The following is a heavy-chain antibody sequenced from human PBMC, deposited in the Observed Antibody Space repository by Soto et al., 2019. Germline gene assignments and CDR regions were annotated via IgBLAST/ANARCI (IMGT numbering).Heavy chain of an antibody. CDR3: ARDGLTTTPLDH. V-gene: IGHV3-74*01. Sequence: EVQLVESGGGLVQPGGSLRVSCAASGFTFSSYWMHWVRQAPEKGLVWVSRINTDGSSTSYADSVKGRFTISRDNAKNTLYLQMNSLRAEDTAVYYCARDGLTTTPLDHWGQGTLVTVSS. CDR1: GFTFSSYW. D-gene: IGHD2-15*01. CDR2: INTDGSST. J-gene: IGHJ4*02.